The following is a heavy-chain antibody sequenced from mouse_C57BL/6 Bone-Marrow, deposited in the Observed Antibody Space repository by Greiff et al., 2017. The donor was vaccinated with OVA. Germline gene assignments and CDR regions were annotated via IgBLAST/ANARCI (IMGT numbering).Heavy chain of an antibody. CDR2: IDPSDSYT. V-gene: IGHV1-59*01. D-gene: IGHD2-1*01. CDR1: GYTFTSYW. CDR3: ARGGNYHY. Sequence: QVQLQQPGAELVRPGTSVKLSCKASGYTFTSYWMHWVKQRPGQGLEWIGVIDPSDSYTNYNQKFKGKATLTVAKTSSTAYMQLSSLTSEDSAVYYCARGGNYHYWGQGTTLTVSS. J-gene: IGHJ2*01.